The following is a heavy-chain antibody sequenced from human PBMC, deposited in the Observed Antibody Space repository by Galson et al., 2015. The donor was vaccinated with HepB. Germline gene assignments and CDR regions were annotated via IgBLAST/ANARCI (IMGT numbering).Heavy chain of an antibody. CDR2: IYYSGST. Sequence: LSLTCTVSGGSISSYYWSWIRQPPGKGLEWIGYIYYSGSTNYNPSLKSRVTISVDTSKNQFSLKLSSVTAADTAVYYCARDLSSSWSKYYYGMDVWGQGTTVTVSS. CDR3: ARDLSSSWSKYYYGMDV. CDR1: GGSISSYY. D-gene: IGHD6-13*01. V-gene: IGHV4-59*01. J-gene: IGHJ6*02.